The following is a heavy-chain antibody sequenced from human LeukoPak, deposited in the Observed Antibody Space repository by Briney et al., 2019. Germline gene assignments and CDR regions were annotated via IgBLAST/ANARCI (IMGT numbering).Heavy chain of an antibody. CDR3: ARHTYARPFDF. J-gene: IGHJ4*02. Sequence: SETLSLTCSVSGYSISGSYWSWIRQPPGKGLEWIGYIYYTGDTNSNPSLKSRVIISLDTSKNQVSLQVTSVTAADTAVYYCARHTYARPFDFWGQGTLVTVSS. CDR1: GYSISGSY. CDR2: IYYTGDT. V-gene: IGHV4-59*08. D-gene: IGHD6-6*01.